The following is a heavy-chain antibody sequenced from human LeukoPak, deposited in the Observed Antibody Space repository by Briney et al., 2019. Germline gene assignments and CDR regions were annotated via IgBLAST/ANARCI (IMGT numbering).Heavy chain of an antibody. CDR3: AKDGSSGWYRNFDY. CDR1: GFTLSSYG. D-gene: IGHD6-19*01. CDR2: ISYDGSNK. Sequence: GGSLRLSCAASGFTLSSYGMHWVRQAPGKGLEWVAVISYDGSNKYYADSVKGRFTISRDNSKNTLYLQMNSLRAEDTAVYYCAKDGSSGWYRNFDYWGQGTLVTVSS. J-gene: IGHJ4*02. V-gene: IGHV3-30*18.